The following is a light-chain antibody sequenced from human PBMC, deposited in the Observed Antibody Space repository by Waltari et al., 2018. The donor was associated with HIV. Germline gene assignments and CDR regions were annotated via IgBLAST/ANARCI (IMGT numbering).Light chain of an antibody. J-gene: IGLJ2*01. Sequence: QSALTQPASVSGSPGQSITISCTVTSSDVGGYNYVSWYQQHPGKAPKLMIDEVSNRPSGFSNRFSGSKSGNTASLTISGLQAEDEADYYCSSYTSSSTVVFGGGTKLTVL. V-gene: IGLV2-14*01. CDR3: SSYTSSSTVV. CDR1: SSDVGGYNY. CDR2: EVS.